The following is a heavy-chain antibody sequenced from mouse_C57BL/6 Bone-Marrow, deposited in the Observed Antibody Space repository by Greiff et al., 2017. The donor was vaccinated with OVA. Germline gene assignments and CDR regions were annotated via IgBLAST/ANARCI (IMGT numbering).Heavy chain of an antibody. V-gene: IGHV1-66*01. D-gene: IGHD2-5*01. Sequence: QVQLQQSGPELVKPGASVKISCKASGYSFTIYYIHWVKQRPGQGLEWIGWIYPGSVKTKYNEKFKGKATLTADTSSSTAYMQLSSLTSEDSAVYYCARSKYGGLAMDYWGQGTSVTVSS. CDR3: ARSKYGGLAMDY. J-gene: IGHJ4*01. CDR2: IYPGSVKT. CDR1: GYSFTIYY.